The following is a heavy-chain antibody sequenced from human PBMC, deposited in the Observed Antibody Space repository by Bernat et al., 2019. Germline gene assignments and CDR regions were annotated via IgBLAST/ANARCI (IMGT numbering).Heavy chain of an antibody. CDR1: GGSISSGGYY. CDR2: IYYSGST. V-gene: IGHV4-31*01. CDR3: ARADVYCSSTSCYAEAFDI. J-gene: IGHJ3*02. D-gene: IGHD2-2*01. Sequence: QVQLQESGPGLVKPSQTLSLTCTVSGGSISSGGYYWSWIRQHPGKGLEWIGYIYYSGSTYYNPSLKSLVTISVDTSKNQFSLKLSSVTAADTAVCYCARADVYCSSTSCYAEAFDIWGQGTMVTVSS.